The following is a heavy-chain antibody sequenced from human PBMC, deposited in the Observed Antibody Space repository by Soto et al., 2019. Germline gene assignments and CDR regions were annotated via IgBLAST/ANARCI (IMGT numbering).Heavy chain of an antibody. V-gene: IGHV4-30-4*02. J-gene: IGHJ5*02. CDR2: IYYSGST. CDR1: GGSISSGDYY. Sequence: SETLSLTCTVSGGSISSGDYYWSWIRQPPGKGLEWIGYIYYSGSTHYNPSLKSRVTMSVDTSKNQFSLRLSSVTAADTAIYYCATRITVFGLLIPPFDPWGQGTQVTVSS. D-gene: IGHD3-3*01. CDR3: ATRITVFGLLIPPFDP.